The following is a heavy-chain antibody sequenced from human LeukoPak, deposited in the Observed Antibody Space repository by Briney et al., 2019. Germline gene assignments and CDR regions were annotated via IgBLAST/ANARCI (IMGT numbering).Heavy chain of an antibody. CDR3: ARDRNFWSGYEDY. CDR1: GYTFTGYY. V-gene: IGHV1-2*06. J-gene: IGHJ4*02. Sequence: ASVTVSCTASGYTFTGYYLHWVRQAPGQGLEWMGRINPNSGGTNYAQKFQGRVTMTRDTSTSTAYMELRSLRSDDTAVYYCARDRNFWSGYEDYWGQGTLVTVSS. D-gene: IGHD3-3*01. CDR2: INPNSGGT.